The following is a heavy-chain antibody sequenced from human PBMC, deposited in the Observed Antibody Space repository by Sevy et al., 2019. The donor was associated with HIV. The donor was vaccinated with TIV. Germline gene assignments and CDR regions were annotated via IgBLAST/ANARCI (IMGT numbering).Heavy chain of an antibody. CDR1: GFTFSSYS. CDR3: ARELVATIHFLFDY. J-gene: IGHJ4*02. CDR2: ISSSSTI. D-gene: IGHD5-12*01. Sequence: GGSLRFSCAASGFTFSSYSMNWVRQAPGKGLEWVSYISSSSTIYYADSVKGRFTISRDNAKNSLYLQMNSLRDEDTAVYYCARELVATIHFLFDYWGQGTLVTVSS. V-gene: IGHV3-48*02.